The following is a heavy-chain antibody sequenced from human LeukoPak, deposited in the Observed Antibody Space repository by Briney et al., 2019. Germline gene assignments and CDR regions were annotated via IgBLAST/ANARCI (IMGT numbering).Heavy chain of an antibody. V-gene: IGHV3-33*01. D-gene: IGHD3-10*01. Sequence: SGGSLRLSCAASGFILSSYGMHWVRQARGKGLEWVAVIWYDGSNKDYGDSVKGRFTISRDNSKNTLYLQMNSLRAEDTAVYYCARDLGGRSGSFDYWGQGTLVTVSS. CDR2: IWYDGSNK. CDR1: GFILSSYG. CDR3: ARDLGGRSGSFDY. J-gene: IGHJ4*02.